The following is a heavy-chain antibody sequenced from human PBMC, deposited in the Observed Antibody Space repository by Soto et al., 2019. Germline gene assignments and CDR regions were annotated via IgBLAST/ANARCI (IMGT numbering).Heavy chain of an antibody. CDR2: IIPIFGTE. V-gene: IGHV1-69*01. Sequence: QVQLVQSGAEVKKPGSSVKVSCKVSGGTFSSHSINWVRQAPGQGPEWMGGIIPIFGTENYAQKFQGRVTITADESRSTAYMELRSLTSEDTALYYCSTSVYCSTTRCYYYYGLDVWGQGTTVIVSS. CDR1: GGTFSSHS. CDR3: STSVYCSTTRCYYYYGLDV. D-gene: IGHD2-2*01. J-gene: IGHJ6*02.